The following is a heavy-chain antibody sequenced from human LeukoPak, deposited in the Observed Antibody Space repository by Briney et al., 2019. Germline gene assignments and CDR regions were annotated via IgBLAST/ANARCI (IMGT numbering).Heavy chain of an antibody. V-gene: IGHV4-34*01. CDR3: ARGGYYTIDY. Sequence: SETLSLTCAVYGGSFSGYYWSWIRQPPGKGLEWIGEINHSGSTNYNPSLKSRVTISVDTSKNQFSLKLNSVTAADTAVYYCARGGYYTIDYWGQGALVTVSS. J-gene: IGHJ4*02. D-gene: IGHD3-3*01. CDR2: INHSGST. CDR1: GGSFSGYY.